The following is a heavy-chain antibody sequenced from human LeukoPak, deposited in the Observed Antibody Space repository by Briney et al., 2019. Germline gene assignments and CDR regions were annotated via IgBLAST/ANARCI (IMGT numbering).Heavy chain of an antibody. CDR1: GYSFTSYW. V-gene: IGHV5-10-1*01. CDR3: ARHDKGASSGYYYPDY. CDR2: IVPSDSYT. D-gene: IGHD3-22*01. Sequence: GESLRISCKGSGYSFTSYWISWVRQMPGKGLEWMGRIVPSDSYTNYSPSFQGHVTISADKSISTDYLQWSSLKASDTAMYYCARHDKGASSGYYYPDYWGQGTLVTVSS. J-gene: IGHJ4*02.